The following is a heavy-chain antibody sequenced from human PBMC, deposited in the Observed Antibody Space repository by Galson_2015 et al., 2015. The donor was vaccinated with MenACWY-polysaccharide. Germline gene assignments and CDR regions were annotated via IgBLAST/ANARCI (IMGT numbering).Heavy chain of an antibody. V-gene: IGHV5-51*03. CDR2: IYPGDSDP. J-gene: IGHJ4*02. D-gene: IGHD5-24*01. CDR3: ATSPGGGIDGYNYGTHFDY. CDR1: GYSFSSYW. Sequence: QSGAEVKKPGESLKISCKGSGYSFSSYWIGWVRQMPGKGLEWMGIIYPGDSDPRYSPSFQGQVTISADKSISTAYLQWSRLKASDTAMYYCATSPGGGIDGYNYGTHFDYWGQGTLVTVSS.